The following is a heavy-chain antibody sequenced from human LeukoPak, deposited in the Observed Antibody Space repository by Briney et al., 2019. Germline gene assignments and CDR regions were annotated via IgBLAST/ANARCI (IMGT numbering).Heavy chain of an antibody. D-gene: IGHD2-21*01. CDR2: IYPSGGT. CDR3: AREYGDLDY. CDR1: GGSISGFY. Sequence: SETLSLTCTVSGGSISGFYWSWIRQPAGKGLEWIGRIYPSGGTNYNPSLKSRVTMSTDTSKNQFSLKLRSVTAADTAVYYCAREYGDLDYWGQGTLVTVSS. V-gene: IGHV4-4*07. J-gene: IGHJ4*02.